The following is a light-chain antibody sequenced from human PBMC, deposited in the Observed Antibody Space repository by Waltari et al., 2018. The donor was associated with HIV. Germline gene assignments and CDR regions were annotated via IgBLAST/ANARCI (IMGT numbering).Light chain of an antibody. Sequence: DIQMTHSPSSLSASVGDRVTITCQASQDSSNDLNWYQHKPGKAPKLLIYDASNLETGVPSRFSGSGSGTDVTFTISSLQPEDIATYYCQQYDNLPYTFGQGTKLEIK. CDR1: QDSSND. CDR2: DAS. J-gene: IGKJ2*01. CDR3: QQYDNLPYT. V-gene: IGKV1-33*01.